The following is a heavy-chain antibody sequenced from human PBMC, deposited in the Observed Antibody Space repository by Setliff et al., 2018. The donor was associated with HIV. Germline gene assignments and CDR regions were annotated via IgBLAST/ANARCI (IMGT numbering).Heavy chain of an antibody. CDR1: GFTFSTYW. J-gene: IGHJ4*02. D-gene: IGHD5-12*01. V-gene: IGHV3-74*01. Sequence: GGSLTLSCAASGFTFSTYWMHWVRQAPGKGLVWVGRINSDGSSTTYADSVKDRFTISRDNAKNTLYLQMNSLRAEDTGVYYCHSGYDTEEQSYFDYWGQGALVTVSS. CDR3: HSGYDTEEQSYFDY. CDR2: INSDGSST.